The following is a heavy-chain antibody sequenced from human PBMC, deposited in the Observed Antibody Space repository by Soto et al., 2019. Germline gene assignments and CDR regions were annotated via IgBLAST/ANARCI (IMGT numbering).Heavy chain of an antibody. CDR1: GFTFSSYS. CDR3: ARDGIAAAGSYYYYYMDV. CDR2: ISSSSSTI. Sequence: EVQLVESGGGLVQPGGSLRLSCAASGFTFSSYSMNWVRQAPGKGLEWVSYISSSSSTIYYADSVKGRFTISRDNAKNSLYLQMNSLRAEDTAVYYCARDGIAAAGSYYYYYMDVWGKGTTVTVSS. J-gene: IGHJ6*03. V-gene: IGHV3-48*01. D-gene: IGHD6-13*01.